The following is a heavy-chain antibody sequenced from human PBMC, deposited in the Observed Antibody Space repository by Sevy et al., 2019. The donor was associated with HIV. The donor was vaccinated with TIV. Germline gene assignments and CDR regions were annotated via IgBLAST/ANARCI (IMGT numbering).Heavy chain of an antibody. CDR3: ARLTTQPTSDLYGMDV. CDR1: GYIFTDYY. V-gene: IGHV1-2*02. D-gene: IGHD4-4*01. Sequence: VSVKVSCKASGYIFTDYYIYWVRQAPGQGLEWMAWINSDSGVTNYAQRFQGEVTVTRDTSLSTAYLELSRLKPNDTAIYYCARLTTQPTSDLYGMDVWGQGTRVTVSS. J-gene: IGHJ6*02. CDR2: INSDSGVT.